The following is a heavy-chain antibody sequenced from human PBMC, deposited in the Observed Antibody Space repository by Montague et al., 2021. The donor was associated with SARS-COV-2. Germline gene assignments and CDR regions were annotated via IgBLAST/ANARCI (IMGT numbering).Heavy chain of an antibody. Sequence: SETLSLTCTVSGGSISSSSNYWGWIRQPPGKGLEWIGSIYYSGSTYYNPSLKSRVTISVDTSKNQFSLKLSSVTAADTAVYYCARQENSSGWFKPDAFDIWGQGTMVTVSS. CDR2: IYYSGST. J-gene: IGHJ3*02. V-gene: IGHV4-39*01. D-gene: IGHD6-19*01. CDR3: ARQENSSGWFKPDAFDI. CDR1: GGSISSSSNY.